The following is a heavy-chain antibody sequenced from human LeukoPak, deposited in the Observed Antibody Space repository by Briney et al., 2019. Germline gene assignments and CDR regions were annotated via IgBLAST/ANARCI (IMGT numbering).Heavy chain of an antibody. CDR1: GVSFSGYY. Sequence: PSETLSLTCAVYGVSFSGYYWSWICQPPGKGLEWIGEINHSGSTNYNPSLKSRVTISVDTSKNQFSLKLSSVTAADTAVYYCASGGGYSYGPFDYWGQGTLVTVSS. D-gene: IGHD5-18*01. V-gene: IGHV4-34*01. CDR2: INHSGST. CDR3: ASGGGYSYGPFDY. J-gene: IGHJ4*02.